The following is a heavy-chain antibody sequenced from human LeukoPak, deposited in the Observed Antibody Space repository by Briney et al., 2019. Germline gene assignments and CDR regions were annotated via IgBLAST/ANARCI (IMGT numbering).Heavy chain of an antibody. Sequence: PGGSLRLSSPPSGFKFSAHYIDWVRPARGRGLEWVGRSRNKASRYTTEYAASVEGRYTISRDVSESSLYLQKNSLRTEDTAAYYCGRIAINANNRMVVWGQGTTVSVSS. D-gene: IGHD1/OR15-1a*01. CDR2: SRNKASRYTT. V-gene: IGHV3-72*01. J-gene: IGHJ6*02. CDR3: GRIAINANNRMVV. CDR1: GFKFSAHY.